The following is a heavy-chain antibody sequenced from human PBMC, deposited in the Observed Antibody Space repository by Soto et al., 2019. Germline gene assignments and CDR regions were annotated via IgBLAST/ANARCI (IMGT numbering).Heavy chain of an antibody. J-gene: IGHJ4*02. V-gene: IGHV4-30-4*01. CDR3: ATMGTPATGLYYFDY. CDR1: GGSISSGNYY. CDR2: ISYSGST. D-gene: IGHD1-7*01. Sequence: SETLSLTCTVSGGSISSGNYYWSWIRQPPGKGLEWIGFISYSGSTYYNASLKSRVTISVDTSKNQFSLNLSFVTAADTAVYYCATMGTPATGLYYFDYWGQGTLVTVS.